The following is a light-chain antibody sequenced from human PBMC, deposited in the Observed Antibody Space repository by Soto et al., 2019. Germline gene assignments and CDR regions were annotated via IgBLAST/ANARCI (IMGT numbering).Light chain of an antibody. Sequence: HSVLYSSNNKNYLAWYQQKPGQPPKLLIYWASTRESGVPDRFIGGGSGTRVTFAVSGLQPNRASDQTCHLHYYAALSFGGGTKVDI. V-gene: IGKV4-1*01. CDR1: HSVLYSSNNKNY. J-gene: IGKJ4*01. CDR2: WAS. CDR3: HLHYYAALS.